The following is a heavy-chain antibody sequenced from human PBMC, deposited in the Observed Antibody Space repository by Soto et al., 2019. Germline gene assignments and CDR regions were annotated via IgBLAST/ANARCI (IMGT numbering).Heavy chain of an antibody. Sequence: GESLKISCKASGYSFSFYWIGWVRQMPGKGLEWMAIMYPYDFDIRYSPSFEAHVTISADNSTSTAFLQWSSLKALDTAMYYCATAYVYDFENSNYYRDAFDIWGQGTLVTVSS. J-gene: IGHJ3*02. D-gene: IGHD3-22*01. CDR3: ATAYVYDFENSNYYRDAFDI. CDR2: MYPYDFDI. V-gene: IGHV5-51*01. CDR1: GYSFSFYW.